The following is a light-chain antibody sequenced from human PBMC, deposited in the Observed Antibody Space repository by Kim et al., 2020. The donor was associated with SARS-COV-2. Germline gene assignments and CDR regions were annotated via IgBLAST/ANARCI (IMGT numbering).Light chain of an antibody. CDR2: AAS. CDR3: QQSYSTPLS. V-gene: IGKV1-39*01. J-gene: IGKJ4*01. CDR1: QSISSY. Sequence: DIQMTQSPSSLSASVGDRVTITCRASQSISSYLNWYQQKPAKAPKNLIYAASSLQSGVPSRFSGSGSGTDFTLTISSLQPEDFAIYYCQQSYSTPLSFGGGTKVDIK.